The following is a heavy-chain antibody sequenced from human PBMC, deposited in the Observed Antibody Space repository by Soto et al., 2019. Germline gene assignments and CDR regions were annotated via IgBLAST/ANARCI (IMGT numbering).Heavy chain of an antibody. D-gene: IGHD4-17*01. CDR3: ARVLPDYGDYFDY. Sequence: SETLSLTCAVSSGSISSSNWWSWVRQPPGKGLEWIGEIYHSGSTNYNPSLKSRVTISVDKSKNQFSLKLSSVTAADTAVYYCARVLPDYGDYFDYWGQGTLVTVSS. V-gene: IGHV4-4*02. J-gene: IGHJ4*02. CDR2: IYHSGST. CDR1: SGSISSSNW.